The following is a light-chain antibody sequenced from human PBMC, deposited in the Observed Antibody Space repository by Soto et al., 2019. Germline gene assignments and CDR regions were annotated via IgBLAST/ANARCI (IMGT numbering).Light chain of an antibody. V-gene: IGKV3-15*01. CDR1: QSVSSY. CDR2: DAS. Sequence: IVLTQSPSTLALSPGERATLSCRASQSVSSYLAWYQQKPGQAPRLLIYDASNRATGIPAGLSGSGSRTEFTITINSLQSEDFAAYYCQQYKAWWTFGQGTKVDIK. J-gene: IGKJ1*01. CDR3: QQYKAWWT.